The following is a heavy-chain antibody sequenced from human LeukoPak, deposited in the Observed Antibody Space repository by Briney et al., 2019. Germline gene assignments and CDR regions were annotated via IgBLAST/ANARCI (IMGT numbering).Heavy chain of an antibody. Sequence: SETLSLTCTVSGGSISSYYWSWIRQPPGKGLEWIGYIYYSGSTNYNPSLKSRVTISVDTSKNQFSLKLSSVTAADTAVYYCARDCHTYYYGSGSYVMDGWGKGTTVTVSS. CDR3: ARDCHTYYYGSGSYVMDG. V-gene: IGHV4-59*01. CDR1: GGSISSYY. D-gene: IGHD3-10*01. CDR2: IYYSGST. J-gene: IGHJ6*04.